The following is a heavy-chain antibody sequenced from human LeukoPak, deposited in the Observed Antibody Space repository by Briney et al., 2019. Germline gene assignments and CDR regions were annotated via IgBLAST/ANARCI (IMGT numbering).Heavy chain of an antibody. CDR1: GGSISTYY. Sequence: SETLSLTCTVSGGSISTYYWSWIRQPPGKGLEWIAYIDYSASTNYNPSLKSRVTISVDTSKNQFSLKLSSVTAADTAVYYSARDSRRELLHAFDIWGQGTMVTVSS. D-gene: IGHD1-26*01. V-gene: IGHV4-59*01. CDR2: IDYSAST. J-gene: IGHJ3*02. CDR3: ARDSRRELLHAFDI.